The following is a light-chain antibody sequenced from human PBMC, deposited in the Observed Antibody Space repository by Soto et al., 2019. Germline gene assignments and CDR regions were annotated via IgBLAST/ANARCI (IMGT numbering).Light chain of an antibody. Sequence: DIQMTQSPSSLSASIGDRVTITCRAGQNIFMSLNWYQQKPGKAPALLIYAASSLQSGVPSRFSGSGPGTDFTPAISNLQPQGFATYYCQHSYNSHPTAFDQGT. CDR3: QHSYNSHPTA. J-gene: IGKJ5*01. V-gene: IGKV1-39*01. CDR2: AAS. CDR1: QNIFMS.